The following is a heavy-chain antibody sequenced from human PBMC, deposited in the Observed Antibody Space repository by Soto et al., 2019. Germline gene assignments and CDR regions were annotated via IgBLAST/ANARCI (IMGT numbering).Heavy chain of an antibody. CDR2: IYYSGST. CDR3: ARTYNWNYGPWFDP. V-gene: IGHV4-39*01. Sequence: SIYYSGSTYYNPSLKSRVTISVDTSKNQFSLKLSSVTAADTAVYYCARTYNWNYGPWFDPWGQGTLVTVSS. D-gene: IGHD1-7*01. J-gene: IGHJ5*02.